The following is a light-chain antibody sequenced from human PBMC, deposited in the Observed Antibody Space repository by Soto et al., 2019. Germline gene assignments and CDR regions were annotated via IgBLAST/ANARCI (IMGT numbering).Light chain of an antibody. CDR1: QSISSW. CDR2: KAS. CDR3: QHYNSYSIT. Sequence: DIQMTQSPSTLSASVGDRVTITCRASQSISSWLAWYQQKPGKAPKLLIYKASSLESGVPSRFSGSGSGTEFPLTINSMQPDDFSTYYCQHYNSYSITLAQATRLEI. V-gene: IGKV1-5*03. J-gene: IGKJ5*01.